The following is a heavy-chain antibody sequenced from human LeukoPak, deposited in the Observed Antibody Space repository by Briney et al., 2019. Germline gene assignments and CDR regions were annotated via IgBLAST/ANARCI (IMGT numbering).Heavy chain of an antibody. V-gene: IGHV3-30*04. CDR1: GFTYGSYA. CDR3: ARGGLEGSGRDY. Sequence: PGGSLRLSCAASGFTYGSYAMHWVRQAPGKGLEWVAVVSRDGSEQYYIDSVKGRFTFSRDNSKNTLYLQMNSLRPDDTGVYYCARGGLEGSGRDYWGQGTLVTVSS. CDR2: VSRDGSEQ. J-gene: IGHJ4*02. D-gene: IGHD2-15*01.